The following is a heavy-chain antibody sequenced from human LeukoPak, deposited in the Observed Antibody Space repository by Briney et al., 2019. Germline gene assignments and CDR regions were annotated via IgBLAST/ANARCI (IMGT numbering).Heavy chain of an antibody. CDR1: GFTFSSYA. J-gene: IGHJ1*01. Sequence: PGGSLRLSCAASGFTFSSYAMHWVRQAPGKGLEYVSAISSNGGSTYYANSVKGRFTISRDNSKNTLYLQMGSLRAEDMAVYYCARDSIYCSSTSCYRYFQHRGQGTLVTVSS. D-gene: IGHD2-2*01. CDR2: ISSNGGST. V-gene: IGHV3-64*01. CDR3: ARDSIYCSSTSCYRYFQH.